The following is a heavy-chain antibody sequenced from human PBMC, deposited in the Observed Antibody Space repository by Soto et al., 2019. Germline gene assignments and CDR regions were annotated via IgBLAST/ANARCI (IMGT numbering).Heavy chain of an antibody. D-gene: IGHD2-15*01. CDR2: IYWDDDK. V-gene: IGHV2-5*02. CDR3: AYLPCSGGSCYWFSFSGMDV. Sequence: QITLKESGPTLVKPTQTLTLTCTFSGFSLSTSGVGVAWIRQPPGNALEWLALIYWDDDKRYSPSLESRLTITKDTSKTQVVLTMTNMDSVDTATYYCAYLPCSGGSCYWFSFSGMDVWGQGTKVTVSS. J-gene: IGHJ6*02. CDR1: GFSLSTSGVG.